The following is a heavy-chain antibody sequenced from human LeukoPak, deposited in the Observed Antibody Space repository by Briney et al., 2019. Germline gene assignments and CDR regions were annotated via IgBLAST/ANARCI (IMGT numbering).Heavy chain of an antibody. CDR2: INSYGSST. V-gene: IGHV3-74*01. D-gene: IGHD3-10*01. Sequence: GGSLRLSCAASGFTFSIYGMHWVRHAPGKGLGLVSRINSYGSSTSYADSVKGRFTISRDNAKNTLYLQMNSLRAEDTAVYYCARDHRGSGSRYYYYYMDVWGKGTTVTISS. CDR3: ARDHRGSGSRYYYYYMDV. J-gene: IGHJ6*03. CDR1: GFTFSIYG.